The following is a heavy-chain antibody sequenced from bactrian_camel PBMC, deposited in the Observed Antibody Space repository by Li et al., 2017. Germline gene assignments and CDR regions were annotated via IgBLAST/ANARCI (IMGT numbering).Heavy chain of an antibody. J-gene: IGHJ4*01. Sequence: HVQLVESGGGSVQAGGSLKLSCAGTGTTIRAYCMSWSRQLPGQEREALATIDTEGTVTYVDSVKGRFSISKDNANNSLYLQMNNLKPEDTAMYYCALGQLGRIYFSQMGMATGARGPRSPSP. CDR3: ALGQLGRIYFSQMGMAT. CDR2: IDTEGTV. V-gene: IGHV3S55*01. CDR1: GTTIRAYC. D-gene: IGHD1*01.